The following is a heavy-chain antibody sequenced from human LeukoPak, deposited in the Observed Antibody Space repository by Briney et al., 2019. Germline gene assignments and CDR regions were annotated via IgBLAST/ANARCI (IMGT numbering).Heavy chain of an antibody. D-gene: IGHD3-10*01. CDR3: AKEGDYYGSGSYYGD. J-gene: IGHJ4*02. V-gene: IGHV3-66*01. Sequence: GGSLRLSCAASGFTVSSNYMSWVRQAPGKGLEWVSVIYSGGSTYYADSVKGRFTISRDNSKNTLYLQMNSLRAEDTAVYYCAKEGDYYGSGSYYGDWGQGTLVTVSS. CDR1: GFTVSSNY. CDR2: IYSGGST.